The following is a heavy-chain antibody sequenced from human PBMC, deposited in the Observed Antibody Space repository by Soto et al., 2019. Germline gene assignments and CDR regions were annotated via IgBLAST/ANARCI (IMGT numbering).Heavy chain of an antibody. Sequence: PSETLSLTCAVYGGSFSGYYWSWIRQPPGKGLEWIGEINHSGSTNYNPSLKSRATISVDTSKNQFSLKLSSVTAADTAVYYCARGSFSSWYPLSGFDPWGQGNLVTVSS. V-gene: IGHV4-34*01. J-gene: IGHJ5*02. D-gene: IGHD6-13*01. CDR3: ARGSFSSWYPLSGFDP. CDR1: GGSFSGYY. CDR2: INHSGST.